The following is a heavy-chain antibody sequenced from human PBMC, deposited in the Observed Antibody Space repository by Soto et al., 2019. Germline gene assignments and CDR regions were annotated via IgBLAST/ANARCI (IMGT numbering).Heavy chain of an antibody. J-gene: IGHJ5*02. CDR3: VRESYYNGFNYYDP. CDR1: GFTFSSYG. D-gene: IGHD3-10*01. Sequence: GGSLRLSCAASGFTFSSYGMHWVRQAPGKGLEWMAVIWSDGNYKFYADFLKGRFTISRDNSNNTLFLQMNSLRDEDTAVYYCVRESYYNGFNYYDPWGQGTLVTVSS. CDR2: IWSDGNYK. V-gene: IGHV3-33*01.